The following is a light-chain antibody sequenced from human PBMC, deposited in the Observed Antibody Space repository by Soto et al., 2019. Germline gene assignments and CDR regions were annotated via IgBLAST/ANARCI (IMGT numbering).Light chain of an antibody. CDR1: QSVSSN. CDR2: GAS. Sequence: EIVMTQSPGTLSVSPGERATLSCRASQSVSSNLAWYQQKPGQAPRLLIYGASTRATGIPARFSGSGSGTEFTLTISSLQSEDSAVYNCQHYNNWPLTLGGGTKVEIK. V-gene: IGKV3-15*01. CDR3: QHYNNWPLT. J-gene: IGKJ4*01.